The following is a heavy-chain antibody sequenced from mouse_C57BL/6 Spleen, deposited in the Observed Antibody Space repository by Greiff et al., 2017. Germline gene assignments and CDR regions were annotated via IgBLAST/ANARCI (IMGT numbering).Heavy chain of an antibody. D-gene: IGHD2-1*01. CDR2: ISGGGGNT. J-gene: IGHJ1*03. V-gene: IGHV5-9*01. CDR3: ARHPYGNYEYFDV. CDR1: GFTFSSYT. Sequence: EVMLVESGGGLVKPGGSLKISCAASGFTFSSYTMSWVRQTPEKRLEWVATISGGGGNTYYPDSVKGRVTISRDNAKNTLYLQMSRLRSEDTALYYCARHPYGNYEYFDVWGTGTPVTVSS.